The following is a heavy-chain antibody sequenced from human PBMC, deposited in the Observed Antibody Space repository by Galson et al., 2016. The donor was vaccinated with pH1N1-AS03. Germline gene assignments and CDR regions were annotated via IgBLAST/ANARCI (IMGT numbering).Heavy chain of an antibody. CDR2: IYSGGIT. CDR1: GFTVSSNY. CDR3: ARLRVVVVPAALGGSDYFDS. V-gene: IGHV3-53*01. D-gene: IGHD2-2*01. J-gene: IGHJ4*02. Sequence: SLRLSCAASGFTVSSNYMSWVRQAPGKGLEWVSVIYSGGITYYADSVKCRFTISRDSSKNTLYLQMNSLRAEDTAVYYCARLRVVVVPAALGGSDYFDSWGQGTLVTVSS.